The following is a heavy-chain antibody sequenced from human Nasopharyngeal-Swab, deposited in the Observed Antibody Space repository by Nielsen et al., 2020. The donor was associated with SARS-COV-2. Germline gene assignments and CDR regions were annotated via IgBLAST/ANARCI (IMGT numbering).Heavy chain of an antibody. CDR3: AGAVAGASSH. Sequence: GESLKISCAASGFTFSNFWMTWVRQAPGKGLEWVANIKEDGTERYYVDSVKGRFTISRDNAKNSLFLQMNSLRAEDTAVYFCAGAVAGASSHWGQGTLVTVSP. D-gene: IGHD1-26*01. V-gene: IGHV3-7*03. J-gene: IGHJ4*02. CDR1: GFTFSNFW. CDR2: IKEDGTER.